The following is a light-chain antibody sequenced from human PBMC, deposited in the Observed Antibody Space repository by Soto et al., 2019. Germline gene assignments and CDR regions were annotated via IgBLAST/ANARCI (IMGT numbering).Light chain of an antibody. CDR3: QQSYISPLS. CDR2: GAS. CDR1: QSISTY. V-gene: IGKV1-39*01. J-gene: IGKJ4*01. Sequence: DIPMTQSPSSLSASVGDRVTITCRASQSISTYLNWYQQKPGKAPTLLIYGASTLQSGVSFRFGGSVSGTDFTLTITNLQPEDSASYYCQQSYISPLSFGGGTKVEL.